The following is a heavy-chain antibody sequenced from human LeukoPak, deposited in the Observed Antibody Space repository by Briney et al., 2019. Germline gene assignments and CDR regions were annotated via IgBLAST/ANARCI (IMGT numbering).Heavy chain of an antibody. V-gene: IGHV1-69*04. D-gene: IGHD3-22*01. Sequence: GASVKVSCKASGGTFSSYAISWVRQAPGQGLEWMGRIIPILGIANYAQKFQGRVTITADKSTSTAYMELSSLRAEDTAVYYCAVYRSGYYLSMYPEYFFDYWGQGTLVTVSS. CDR2: IIPILGIA. CDR1: GGTFSSYA. CDR3: AVYRSGYYLSMYPEYFFDY. J-gene: IGHJ4*02.